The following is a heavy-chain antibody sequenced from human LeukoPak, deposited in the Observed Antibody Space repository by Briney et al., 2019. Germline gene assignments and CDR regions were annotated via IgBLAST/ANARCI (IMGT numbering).Heavy chain of an antibody. Sequence: ASVKVSCKASGYTFISYGISWVRQAPGQGLQWMGWISPYNGNTNYVQKFQGRVTMTTDTSTSTAYMELRSLRSDDTAVYYCGRHTSMGVPLDILEKWFDSWGQGTLVTVSS. J-gene: IGHJ5*01. CDR2: ISPYNGNT. V-gene: IGHV1-18*01. CDR1: GYTFISYG. D-gene: IGHD2/OR15-2a*01. CDR3: GRHTSMGVPLDILEKWFDS.